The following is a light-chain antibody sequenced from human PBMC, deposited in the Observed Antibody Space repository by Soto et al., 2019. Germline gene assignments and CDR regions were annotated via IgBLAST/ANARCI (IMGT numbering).Light chain of an antibody. Sequence: ENVLTQSPGTLSLSPGERATLSCRASQTVNGNYLAWYQQKPGQAPRLLIYGASRRATDIPDRFSGSGSGTDFTLTISRLEPEDFAVYSCQQYGSTPRTFGQGTKVEIK. J-gene: IGKJ1*01. CDR2: GAS. CDR3: QQYGSTPRT. V-gene: IGKV3-20*01. CDR1: QTVNGNY.